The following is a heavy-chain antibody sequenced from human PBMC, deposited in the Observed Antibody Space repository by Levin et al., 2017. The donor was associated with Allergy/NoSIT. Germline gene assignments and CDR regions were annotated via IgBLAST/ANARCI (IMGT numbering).Heavy chain of an antibody. CDR1: GFTFSSYG. Sequence: GESLKISCAASGFTFSSYGMHWVRQAPGKGLEWVAVISYDGSNKYSADSVKGRFTISRDNSKNTLFLQMNSLRAEDTAVYYCAKDRVKDTAMGALAYWGQGTLVTVSS. CDR3: AKDRVKDTAMGALAY. J-gene: IGHJ4*02. D-gene: IGHD5-18*01. CDR2: ISYDGSNK. V-gene: IGHV3-30*18.